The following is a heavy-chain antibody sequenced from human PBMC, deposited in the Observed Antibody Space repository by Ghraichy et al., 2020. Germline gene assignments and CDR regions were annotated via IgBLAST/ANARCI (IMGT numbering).Heavy chain of an antibody. CDR3: VRNGEKGYWFDP. V-gene: IGHV4-34*01. CDR2: INQSGRT. J-gene: IGHJ5*02. CDR1: GGSFSGYY. Sequence: SETLSLTCGVFGGSFSGYYWSWLRQPPGKGLEWIGQINQSGRTSYNPSLKSRVTISADTSKNQFFLKLSSVTAADTAVYYCVRNGEKGYWFDPWGQGTLVTVSS. D-gene: IGHD3-10*01.